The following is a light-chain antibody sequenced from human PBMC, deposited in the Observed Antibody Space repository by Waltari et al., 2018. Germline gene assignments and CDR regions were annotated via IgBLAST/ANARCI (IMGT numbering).Light chain of an antibody. V-gene: IGLV6-57*03. CDR2: EDN. CDR3: QSYDTGTWF. Sequence: NFMLTQPRGVSESPGKTVAISSTRTSGSIASASVHWFQQRPGSAPTIVIYEDNQRPSGVPDRFSGSIDSSSNSASLTISGLKTEDEADYYCQSYDTGTWFFGGGTRLTVL. CDR1: SGSIASAS. J-gene: IGLJ2*01.